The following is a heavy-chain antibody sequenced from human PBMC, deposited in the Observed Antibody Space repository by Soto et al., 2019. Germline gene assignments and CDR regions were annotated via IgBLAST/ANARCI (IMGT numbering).Heavy chain of an antibody. J-gene: IGHJ4*02. V-gene: IGHV3-23*01. CDR3: AKGYLSL. CDR2: ISGSDGPI. CDR1: GFTFSTYA. Sequence: EVQLLESGGGLVQPGGSLRLSCATSGFTFSTYAMGWVRQAPGKGLEWVSGISGSDGPIYYADSVKGRFTISKDNSENTLYLQMNSLRAEDTAVYFCAKGYLSLWGQGTLVTVSS. D-gene: IGHD6-13*01.